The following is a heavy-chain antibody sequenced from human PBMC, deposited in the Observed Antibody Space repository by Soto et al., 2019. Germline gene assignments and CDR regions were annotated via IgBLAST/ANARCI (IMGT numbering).Heavy chain of an antibody. Sequence: SETLSLTCTVSGDSISSNYWSWIRQPPGKGLEWIGYIYDSGSTNYNPSLKSRVTISEDTSKNQFSLKLTSVTAADTAVYYCARTKYYHDRSGYQTASDIWGQGTMVTVSS. CDR1: GDSISSNY. V-gene: IGHV4-59*12. CDR3: ARTKYYHDRSGYQTASDI. CDR2: IYDSGST. J-gene: IGHJ3*02. D-gene: IGHD3-22*01.